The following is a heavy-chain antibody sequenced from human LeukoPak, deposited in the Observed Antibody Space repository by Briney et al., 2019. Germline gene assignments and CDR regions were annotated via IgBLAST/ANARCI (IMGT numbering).Heavy chain of an antibody. V-gene: IGHV3-21*01. CDR1: GFTFSSYG. CDR3: ARPQPKYSSSSPGY. CDR2: ISSSSSYI. Sequence: GGSLRLSCAASGFTFSSYGMSWVRQAPGKGLEWVSSISSSSSYIYYADSVKGRFTISRDNAKNSLYLQMNSLRAEDTAVYYCARPQPKYSSSSPGYWGQGTLVTVSS. D-gene: IGHD6-13*01. J-gene: IGHJ4*02.